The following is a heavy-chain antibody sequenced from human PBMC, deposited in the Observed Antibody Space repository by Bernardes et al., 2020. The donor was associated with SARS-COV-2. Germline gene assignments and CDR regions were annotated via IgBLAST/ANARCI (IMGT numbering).Heavy chain of an antibody. D-gene: IGHD3-16*01. Sequence: GGSLRLSCAASGFTFSSFAMTWVRQAPGKGLEWVSGISGSGGSTYFADSVKGRFTISRDNSKNTLYLQMNSLRDEDTAVYYCAPGDWVFRFDPWGQGTLVTVSS. CDR3: APGDWVFRFDP. J-gene: IGHJ5*02. V-gene: IGHV3-23*01. CDR1: GFTFSSFA. CDR2: ISGSGGST.